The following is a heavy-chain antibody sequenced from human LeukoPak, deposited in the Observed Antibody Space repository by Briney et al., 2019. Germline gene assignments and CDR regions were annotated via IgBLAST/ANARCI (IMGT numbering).Heavy chain of an antibody. V-gene: IGHV1-2*02. CDR2: INPNSGGT. CDR1: GYTFTGYY. CDR3: ARGANSGNCSGGSCYADY. J-gene: IGHJ4*02. D-gene: IGHD2-15*01. Sequence: ASVKVSCKASGYTFTGYYMHWVRQAPGQGLEWMGWINPNSGGTNYAQKFQGRVTMTRDTSISTAYMELSRLRPDDAAVYYCARGANSGNCSGGSCYADYWGQGTLVTVSS.